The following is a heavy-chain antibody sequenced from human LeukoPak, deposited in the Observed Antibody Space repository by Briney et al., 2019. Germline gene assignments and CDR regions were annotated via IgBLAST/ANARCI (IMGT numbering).Heavy chain of an antibody. Sequence: SETLSLTCTVSGGSISSSRYYWGWIRQPPGKGLEWIGRIYTSGSTNYNPSLKSRVTMSVDTSKNQFSLKLSSVTAADTAVYYCAREDTSAWYCSSTSCYADYYYMDVWGKGTTVTVSS. J-gene: IGHJ6*03. V-gene: IGHV4-39*07. CDR1: GGSISSSRYY. D-gene: IGHD2-2*01. CDR2: IYTSGST. CDR3: AREDTSAWYCSSTSCYADYYYMDV.